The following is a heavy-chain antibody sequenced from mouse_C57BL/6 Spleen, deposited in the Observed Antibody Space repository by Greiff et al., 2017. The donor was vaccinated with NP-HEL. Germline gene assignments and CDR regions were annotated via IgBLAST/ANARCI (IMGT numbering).Heavy chain of an antibody. CDR3: ARPDYGYDGAWFAY. Sequence: DVKLVESGGDLVKPGGSLKLSCAASGFTFSSYGMSWVRQTPDKRLEWVATISSGGSYTYYPDSVKGRFTISRDNAKNTLYLQMSSLKSEDTAMYYWARPDYGYDGAWFAYWGQGTLVTVSA. CDR1: GFTFSSYG. D-gene: IGHD2-2*01. J-gene: IGHJ3*01. V-gene: IGHV5-6*02. CDR2: ISSGGSYT.